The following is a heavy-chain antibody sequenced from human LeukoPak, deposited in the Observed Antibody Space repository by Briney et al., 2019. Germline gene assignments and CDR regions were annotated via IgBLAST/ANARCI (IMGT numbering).Heavy chain of an antibody. CDR1: GFTFRSYW. CDR2: INRDGSNT. CDR3: LRDDSGHFDC. Sequence: GGSLRLSCAASGFTFRSYWMHWVRQAPGKGLVWVSRINRDGSNTNYADSVKGRFTISRDNAKSTLYLQMSGLRAEDTAVYYCLRDDSGHFDCWGQGTLVTVSS. V-gene: IGHV3-74*01. J-gene: IGHJ4*02. D-gene: IGHD6-25*01.